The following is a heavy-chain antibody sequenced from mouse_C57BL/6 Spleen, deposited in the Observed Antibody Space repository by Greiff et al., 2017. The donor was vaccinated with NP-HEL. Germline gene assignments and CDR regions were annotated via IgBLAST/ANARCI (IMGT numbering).Heavy chain of an antibody. CDR3: ARTYAYGQAWFAY. J-gene: IGHJ3*01. CDR1: GYTFTSYW. Sequence: QVQLQQPGAELVKPGASVKMSCKASGYTFTSYWITWVKQRPGQGLEWIGDIYPGSGSTNYNEKFKSKATLTVDTSSSTAYMQLISLPSSDAAVYYCARTYAYGQAWFAYWGQGTLLTVSA. V-gene: IGHV1-55*01. D-gene: IGHD2-2*01. CDR2: IYPGSGST.